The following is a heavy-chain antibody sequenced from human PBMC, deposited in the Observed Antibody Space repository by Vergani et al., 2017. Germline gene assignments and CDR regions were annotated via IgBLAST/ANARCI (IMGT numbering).Heavy chain of an antibody. Sequence: QVQLVESGGGVVQPGTSLRLSCVVSGFALNRHAMYWVRQAPGKGLEWVVGISFDGTNEYYPDLVKGRFPISRDIAKNTLYLQVRSLRLEDTGVYHCVRDRGLCAGGRCYTEAWDYWGQGTPVTVSS. J-gene: IGHJ4*02. V-gene: IGHV3-30-3*01. CDR1: GFALNRHA. CDR3: VRDRGLCAGGRCYTEAWDY. CDR2: ISFDGTNE. D-gene: IGHD2-2*02.